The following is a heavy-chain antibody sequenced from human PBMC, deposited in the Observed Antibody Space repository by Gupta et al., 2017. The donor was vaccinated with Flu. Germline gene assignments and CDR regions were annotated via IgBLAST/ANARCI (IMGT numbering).Heavy chain of an antibody. CDR3: ATRTSDGPV. J-gene: IGHJ4*02. CDR2: IYHDGKT. D-gene: IGHD2-2*01. CDR1: GGSIKVPYW. Sequence: QVHLQESGPGLVKPSGTLSLTCFVSGGSIKVPYWWTWVRQSPGKGLDWIAEIYHDGKTNYNSSLESRLSMSIDASWTQFSLILTSVTAADTAVYYCATRTSDGPVWGQGILVTISS. V-gene: IGHV4-4*02.